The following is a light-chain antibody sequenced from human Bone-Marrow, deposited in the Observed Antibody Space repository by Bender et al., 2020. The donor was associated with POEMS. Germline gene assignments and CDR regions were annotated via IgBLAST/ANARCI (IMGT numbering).Light chain of an antibody. Sequence: SYELTQPSSVSVSPGQTARITCSGDVLSKKYARWFQQKPGQAPILVIYKDTERPSGIPERFSGSNSGNTATLTISRVEAGDEADYYCQVWDSNGDLSVVFGGGTRLTVL. CDR2: KDT. V-gene: IGLV3-27*01. CDR3: QVWDSNGDLSVV. J-gene: IGLJ2*01. CDR1: VLSKKY.